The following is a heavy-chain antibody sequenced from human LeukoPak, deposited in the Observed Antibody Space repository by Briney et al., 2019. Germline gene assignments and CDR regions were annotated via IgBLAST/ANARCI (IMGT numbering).Heavy chain of an antibody. V-gene: IGHV3-48*03. CDR3: AREDKWYFDL. CDR2: ISSSRSNTI. Sequence: GGSLRLSCVASGFTFSIYEMNWVRQAPGEGLEWVSYISSSRSNTIYYADSVKGRFTISRDNAKNSLYLQMNSLRVEDTAVYYCAREDKWYFDLWGRGTLVTVSS. J-gene: IGHJ2*01. CDR1: GFTFSIYE.